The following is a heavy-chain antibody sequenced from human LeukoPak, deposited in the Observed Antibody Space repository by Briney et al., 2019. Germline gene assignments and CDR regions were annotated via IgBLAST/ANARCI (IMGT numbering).Heavy chain of an antibody. CDR3: AKDGSPIPAAYFDY. D-gene: IGHD2-2*01. CDR2: ISGSGGST. CDR1: GFTFSSYA. V-gene: IGHV3-23*01. Sequence: GGSLRLSCAASGFTFSSYAMSWVRQAPGKGLEWVSAISGSGGSTYYADSVKGRFTISRDNSKNTLYLQMNSLRAEDTVVYYCAKDGSPIPAAYFDYWGQGTLVTVSS. J-gene: IGHJ4*02.